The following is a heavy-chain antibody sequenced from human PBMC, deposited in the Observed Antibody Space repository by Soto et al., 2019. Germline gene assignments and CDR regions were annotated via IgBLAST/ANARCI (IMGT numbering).Heavy chain of an antibody. CDR3: EQSVRDCGLARERATYVDP. J-gene: IGHJ5*02. V-gene: IGHV2-5*02. D-gene: IGHD2-21*01. Sequence: QITLKESGPTLVRPTQTLTLTCTFSGFSLSTTGVGVGWIRQPPGKALEWLALISWDDDKRYSPSRKRRLTTTQDSSEKEVILTRTNMDPADTATKFLEQSVRDCGLARERATYVDPWGQGTVVTV. CDR1: GFSLSTTGVG. CDR2: ISWDDDK.